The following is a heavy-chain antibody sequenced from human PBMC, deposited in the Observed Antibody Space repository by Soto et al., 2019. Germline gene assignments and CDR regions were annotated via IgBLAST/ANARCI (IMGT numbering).Heavy chain of an antibody. CDR2: ITPNSGDT. Sequence: ASVKVSCKTSGYIFTGYFIHLARQTPGQGLQWMGRITPNSGDTKYGQTFQGRVTFTRDTSTSTAYMELSGLRSDDTALYYCVRWGYGPNSLEFWGQGTLVTVSS. V-gene: IGHV1-2*06. CDR1: GYIFTGYF. D-gene: IGHD4-17*01. CDR3: VRWGYGPNSLEF. J-gene: IGHJ4*03.